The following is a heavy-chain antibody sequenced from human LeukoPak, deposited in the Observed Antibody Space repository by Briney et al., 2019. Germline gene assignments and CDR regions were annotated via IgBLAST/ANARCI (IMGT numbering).Heavy chain of an antibody. CDR3: ARDPPYDFWSGYPHYYYYYMDV. D-gene: IGHD3-3*01. CDR2: ISSSSSYI. Sequence: GGSLRLSCAASGFTFSSYSMNWVRQAPGKGLEWVSSISSSSSYIYYADSVKGRFTISRDNAKNSLYLQMNSLRAEDTAVYYCARDPPYDFWSGYPHYYYYYMDVWGKGTTVTVSS. V-gene: IGHV3-21*01. CDR1: GFTFSSYS. J-gene: IGHJ6*03.